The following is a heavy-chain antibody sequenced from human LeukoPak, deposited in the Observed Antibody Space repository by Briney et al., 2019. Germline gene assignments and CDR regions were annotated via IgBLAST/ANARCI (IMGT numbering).Heavy chain of an antibody. CDR3: ARESDVGKDFDC. CDR2: INPSNGDT. D-gene: IGHD1-1*01. J-gene: IGHJ4*02. V-gene: IGHV1-46*01. Sequence: GASVKVSCKPSGYTFTYHYIHLVRQAPGQGLEWMGIINPSNGDTNYAQRFQGRVTMTTDTSTSTVYMELSSLDSEDRAVYYCARESDVGKDFDCWGQGTLVTVSS. CDR1: GYTFTYHY.